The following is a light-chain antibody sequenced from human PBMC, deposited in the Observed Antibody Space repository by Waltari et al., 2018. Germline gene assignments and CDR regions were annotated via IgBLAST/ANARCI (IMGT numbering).Light chain of an antibody. CDR2: LGS. Sequence: DIVMTQSPVSLPVTTGAPASISCRSSQRLLHSNGNNYLVWYLQKPGQSPQLLIYLGSNRAAGVPDRFSGSGSGTYFTLKISRVEAEDVGVYYCMQSLQALWTFGPGTKVESK. J-gene: IGKJ1*01. V-gene: IGKV2-28*01. CDR1: QRLLHSNGNNY. CDR3: MQSLQALWT.